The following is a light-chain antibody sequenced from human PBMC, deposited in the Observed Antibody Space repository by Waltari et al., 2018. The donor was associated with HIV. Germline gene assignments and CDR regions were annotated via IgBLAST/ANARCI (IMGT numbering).Light chain of an antibody. Sequence: ETVLTQSPGTLSWSPGERATLYCRASQSVDSRYLAWYQQRPGRAPRLLIYGASNRATGIPVRFCGSGSGTDFTLAITRLEPEVFAVYYCQQFGDSPWTFGQGTKVEVK. CDR1: QSVDSRY. CDR2: GAS. J-gene: IGKJ1*01. CDR3: QQFGDSPWT. V-gene: IGKV3-20*01.